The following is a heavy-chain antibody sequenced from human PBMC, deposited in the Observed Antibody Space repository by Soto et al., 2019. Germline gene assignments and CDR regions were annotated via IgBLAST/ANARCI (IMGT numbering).Heavy chain of an antibody. CDR1: GYTFTGNH. D-gene: IGHD1-26*01. CDR2: IDPNNGAT. V-gene: IGHV1-2*02. Sequence: QVQLVQSGAEVKKPGASVKVSCKASGYTFTGNHMHWVRQAPGHGLEWMGWIDPNNGATNYAEKFQGRVTMTRDTSISTTYMELSRLRSNDTAVYFCARRQTTIVKVGDYYGMDVWGEGTTVTVSS. J-gene: IGHJ6*04. CDR3: ARRQTTIVKVGDYYGMDV.